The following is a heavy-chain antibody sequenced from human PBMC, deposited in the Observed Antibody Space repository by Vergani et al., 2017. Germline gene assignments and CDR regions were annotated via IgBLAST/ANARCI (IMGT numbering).Heavy chain of an antibody. D-gene: IGHD1-26*01. Sequence: QVQLQESGPGLVKSSETLSLTCSVSFDSIRNLYCNWIRQPPGKGLEWIGSIHYSENTNYNPSLKTRVTISVDTSKDQFSLALTSVTAADTAVYSCASATHSGQRADRWGQGILVTVTS. CDR2: IHYSENT. V-gene: IGHV4-59*11. J-gene: IGHJ5*02. CDR3: ASATHSGQRADR. CDR1: FDSIRNLY.